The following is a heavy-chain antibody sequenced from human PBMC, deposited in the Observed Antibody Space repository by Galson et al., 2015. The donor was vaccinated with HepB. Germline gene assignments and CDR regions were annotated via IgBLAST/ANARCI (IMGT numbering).Heavy chain of an antibody. D-gene: IGHD1-26*01. CDR2: IDQYGAVK. V-gene: IGHV3-7*03. Sequence: SLRLSCAASTSTSSFHWMRWVRQAPGKGLEWVASIDQYGAVKDYVDSVKGRFTISKDDAKNSLFLQMNSLRAEDTAVYHCAKWDSWGQGTLVTVSS. J-gene: IGHJ4*02. CDR3: AKWDS. CDR1: TSTSSFHW.